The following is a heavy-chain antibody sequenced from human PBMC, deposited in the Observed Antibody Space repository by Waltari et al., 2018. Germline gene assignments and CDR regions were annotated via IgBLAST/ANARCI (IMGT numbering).Heavy chain of an antibody. CDR3: ARTAGRPLDY. J-gene: IGHJ4*02. CDR1: GGSFSGYY. V-gene: IGHV4-34*01. CDR2: INHSGST. D-gene: IGHD6-13*01. Sequence: QVQLQQWGAGLLKPSETLSLTCAVYGGSFSGYYWSWIRQPPGKGLEWIGEINHSGSTNYNPSLKSRVTISVDTSKNQFSLKLSSVTAADTAVYYCARTAGRPLDYWGQGTLVIVSS.